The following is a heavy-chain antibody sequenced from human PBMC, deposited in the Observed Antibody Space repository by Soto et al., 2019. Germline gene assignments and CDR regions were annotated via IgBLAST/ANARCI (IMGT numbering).Heavy chain of an antibody. J-gene: IGHJ1*01. CDR2: ITGSGGTI. V-gene: IGHV3-23*01. CDR1: GFSFSRYA. CDR3: AKDDVVGEGLWLVGD. D-gene: IGHD2-21*01. Sequence: GFLRISCAPSGFSFSRYAMIWVRQAPGKGQEWVSGITGSGGTIEYAASVKGRFTISRDNSKNTVDLQMNSLRAEDTAMYYCAKDDVVGEGLWLVGDWGQGILVTV.